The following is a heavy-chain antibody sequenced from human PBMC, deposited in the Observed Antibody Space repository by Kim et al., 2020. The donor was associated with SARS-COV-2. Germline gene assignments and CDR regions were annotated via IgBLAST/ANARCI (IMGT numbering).Heavy chain of an antibody. CDR2: DASKT. J-gene: IGHJ4*02. V-gene: IGHV3-74*01. D-gene: IGHD3-10*01. CDR3: VREGFGD. Sequence: DASKTDYAASVKGRFTLSRDNAKNTLNLQMNSLRAEDTAVYYCVREGFGDWVQGTLVTVSS.